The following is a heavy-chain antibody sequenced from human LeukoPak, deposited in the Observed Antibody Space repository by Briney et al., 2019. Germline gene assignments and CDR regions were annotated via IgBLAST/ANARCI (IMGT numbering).Heavy chain of an antibody. CDR1: GYTFTSYG. CDR3: ARAGGYSGYDYATDFDY. D-gene: IGHD5-12*01. J-gene: IGHJ4*02. Sequence: ASVKVSCKASGYTFTSYGISWVRQAPGQGLEWMGRINPNSGGTNYAQKFQGRVTMTRDTSISTAYMELSRLRSDDTAVYYCARAGGYSGYDYATDFDYWGQGTLVTVSS. V-gene: IGHV1-2*06. CDR2: INPNSGGT.